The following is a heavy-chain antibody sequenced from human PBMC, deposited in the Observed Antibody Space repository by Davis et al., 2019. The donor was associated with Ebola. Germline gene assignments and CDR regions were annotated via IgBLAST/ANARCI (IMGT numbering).Heavy chain of an antibody. Sequence: GESLKISCEGSGYTFNYFGMHWVRQAPGKRLEWVALISHDGSKTHYAESVKGRFTVSRDNSKNTLYLQMNSLTAEDTAIYFCAKESYEILTGYYAYYDFWGQGALVTVSS. CDR2: ISHDGSKT. D-gene: IGHD3-9*01. V-gene: IGHV3-30*18. CDR3: AKESYEILTGYYAYYDF. J-gene: IGHJ4*02. CDR1: GYTFNYFG.